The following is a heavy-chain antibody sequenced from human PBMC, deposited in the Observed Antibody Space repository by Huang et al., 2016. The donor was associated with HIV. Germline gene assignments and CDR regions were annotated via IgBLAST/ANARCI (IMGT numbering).Heavy chain of an antibody. CDR2: INHSGST. CDR3: ARVDCSGGSCYYFDY. J-gene: IGHJ4*02. CDR1: SGSFSGYY. Sequence: QVQLQQWGAGLLKPSATLSLTCAVYSGSFSGYYWSRIRQPPGKGLDGVGEINHSGSTKYSPALKSRVTISVDTSKNQFSLKLSSVTAADTAVYYCARVDCSGGSCYYFDYWGQGTLVTVSS. V-gene: IGHV4-34*01. D-gene: IGHD2-15*01.